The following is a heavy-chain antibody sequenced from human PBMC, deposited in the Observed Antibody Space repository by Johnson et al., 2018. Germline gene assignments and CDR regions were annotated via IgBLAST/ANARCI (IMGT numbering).Heavy chain of an antibody. Sequence: QWVRQGPGXGLVXVSRISPDGSSASYPDSVKGRFTISRDNAKNSLYVRINSLRADDTAIYYCARVPPPSSCGSAACYFYYYMDVWGKGTSVTVSS. J-gene: IGHJ6*03. CDR2: ISPDGSSA. V-gene: IGHV3-74*01. CDR3: ARVPPPSSCGSAACYFYYYMDV. D-gene: IGHD2-2*01.